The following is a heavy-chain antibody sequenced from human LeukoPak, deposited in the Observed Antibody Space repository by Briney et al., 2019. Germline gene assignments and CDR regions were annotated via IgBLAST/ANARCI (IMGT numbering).Heavy chain of an antibody. Sequence: ASVKVSCKASGYTFTGYNMHWVRQAPGQGLEWMGWISPNSADTHYAQKFQGRVTMTGDTSISTAYMELSRLRSDDTAVYYCARSLLKFNSGSYNTIDYWGQGTLVTVSS. D-gene: IGHD1-26*01. J-gene: IGHJ4*02. V-gene: IGHV1-2*02. CDR1: GYTFTGYN. CDR2: ISPNSADT. CDR3: ARSLLKFNSGSYNTIDY.